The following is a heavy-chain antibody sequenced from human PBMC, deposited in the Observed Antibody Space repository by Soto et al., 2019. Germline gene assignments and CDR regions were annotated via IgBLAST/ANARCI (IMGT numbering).Heavy chain of an antibody. CDR1: GFTFSGSA. CDR2: IRSKANSYAT. Sequence: EVQLVESGGGLVQPGGSLKLSCAASGFTFSGSAMHWVRQASGKGLEWVGRIRSKANSYATAYAASVKGRFTISRDDSKNTAYLQMNSRKTEDTAVYYCTRWEMGSSGWYDQNDYCGQGTLVTVSS. CDR3: TRWEMGSSGWYDQNDY. J-gene: IGHJ4*02. D-gene: IGHD6-19*01. V-gene: IGHV3-73*01.